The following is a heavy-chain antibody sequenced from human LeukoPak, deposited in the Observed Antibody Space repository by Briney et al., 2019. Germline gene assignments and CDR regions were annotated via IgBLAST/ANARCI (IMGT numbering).Heavy chain of an antibody. CDR1: GFTFSSYE. CDR3: AKGYCTSTGCSAGY. J-gene: IGHJ4*02. D-gene: IGHD2-2*01. Sequence: GGSLRLSCAASGFTFSSYEMNWVRQAPGKGLEWVSAISGGGGRTYYADSVKGRFTISRDNSRNTLYLQMNSLRAEDTAAYYCAKGYCTSTGCSAGYWGQGTLVTVSS. CDR2: ISGGGGRT. V-gene: IGHV3-23*01.